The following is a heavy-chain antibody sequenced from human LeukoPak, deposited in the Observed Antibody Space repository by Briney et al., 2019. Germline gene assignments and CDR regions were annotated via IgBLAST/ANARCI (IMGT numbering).Heavy chain of an antibody. V-gene: IGHV3-23*01. CDR3: AKPHTPFCSGGTCYLFDY. D-gene: IGHD2-15*01. Sequence: QAGGSLRLSCAASGFTLSSYGMSWVRQAPGKGLEWVSTISGSGGTTYYADSVKGRLTISRDNSNNTLFLQMHSLRAEDTAVYYCAKPHTPFCSGGTCYLFDYWGQGTLVTVSS. J-gene: IGHJ4*02. CDR1: GFTLSSYG. CDR2: ISGSGGTT.